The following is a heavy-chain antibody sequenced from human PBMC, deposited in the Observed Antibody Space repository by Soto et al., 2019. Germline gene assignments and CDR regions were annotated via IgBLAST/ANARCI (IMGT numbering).Heavy chain of an antibody. CDR3: ARDLVVVTDMGFDP. V-gene: IGHV4-30-4*01. CDR2: IYYSGST. J-gene: IGHJ5*02. CDR1: GGSISSGDYY. D-gene: IGHD2-21*02. Sequence: QVQLQESGPGLVKPSPTLSLTCTVSGGSISSGDYYWSWIRQPPGKGLEWIGYIYYSGSTYYNPSLKSRVTISVDTSKNRFSLKLSSVTAADTAVYYCARDLVVVTDMGFDPWGQGTLVTVSS.